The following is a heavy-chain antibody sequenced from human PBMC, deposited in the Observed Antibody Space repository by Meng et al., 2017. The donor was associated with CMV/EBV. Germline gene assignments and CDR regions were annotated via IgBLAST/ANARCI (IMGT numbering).Heavy chain of an antibody. CDR2: INHSGST. V-gene: IGHV4-34*01. CDR1: GGSFSGYY. Sequence: QVPPTQWGAGLLKPSETPSLPCAVYGGSFSGYYWSWIRQPPGKGLEWIGEINHSGSTNYNPSLKSRVTISVDTSKNQFSLKLSSVTAADTAVYYCARVWDSGWDYWGQGTLVTVSS. J-gene: IGHJ4*02. CDR3: ARVWDSGWDY. D-gene: IGHD3-22*01.